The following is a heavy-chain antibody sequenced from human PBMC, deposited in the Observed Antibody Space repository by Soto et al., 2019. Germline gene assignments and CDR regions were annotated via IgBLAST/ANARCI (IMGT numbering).Heavy chain of an antibody. CDR2: IGGSSATT. CDR3: ANSVVYGDYMSAGDC. CDR1: GFTLSTYA. J-gene: IGHJ4*02. D-gene: IGHD4-17*01. V-gene: IGHV3-23*01. Sequence: EVQLLESGGGLVQPGGSLRLPCAASGFTLSTYAMTWVRQAPGKGLEWVSSIGGSSATTYYADSVKGRFTISRDNSKNTLSLQMNSLRAEDTAIYYCANSVVYGDYMSAGDCWGQGTLVTVSS.